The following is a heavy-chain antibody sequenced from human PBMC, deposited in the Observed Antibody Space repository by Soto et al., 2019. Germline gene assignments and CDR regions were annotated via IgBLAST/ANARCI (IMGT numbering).Heavy chain of an antibody. CDR1: GGSRSSSTYY. D-gene: IGHD3-10*01. J-gene: IGHJ3*02. CDR2: IRFSGSS. V-gene: IGHV4-39*01. Sequence: SETLSLTCSVSGGSRSSSTYYWGWIPQPPGKGLEWIRSIRFSGSSDYSPPLNSGVTISLDTAQNHIALTLSSETATDTAVYYCPRSRGPRTRNAFNIWGQGTMVTVS. CDR3: PRSRGPRTRNAFNI.